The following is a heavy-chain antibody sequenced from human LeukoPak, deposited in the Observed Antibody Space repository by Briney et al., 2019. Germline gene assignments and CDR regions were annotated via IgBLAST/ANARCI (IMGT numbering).Heavy chain of an antibody. CDR2: ISYDGSNK. Sequence: GGSLRLSCAASGFTFSNYGMHWVRQAPGKGLEWVAVISYDGSNKYYADSVKGRFAISRDNSKNTLYLQMNSLRPEDTAVYYCAKDAGYSYDTQTPPWYFDLWGRGTLVTVSS. CDR1: GFTFSNYG. CDR3: AKDAGYSYDTQTPPWYFDL. D-gene: IGHD5-18*01. J-gene: IGHJ2*01. V-gene: IGHV3-30*18.